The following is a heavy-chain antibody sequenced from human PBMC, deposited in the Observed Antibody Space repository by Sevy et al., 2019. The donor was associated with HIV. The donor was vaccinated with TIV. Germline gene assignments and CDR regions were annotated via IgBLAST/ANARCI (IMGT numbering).Heavy chain of an antibody. CDR2: IKGDGSDK. CDR1: GFTFSANW. J-gene: IGHJ4*02. Sequence: GGSLRLSCAASGFTFSANWMNWVRQAPGKGLEWVANIKGDGSDKHYVDSVEGRLTISRDNAKNLLYLQMNSLRVEDTAVYYCAHGTFGRFESWGQGALVTVSS. D-gene: IGHD3-16*01. CDR3: AHGTFGRFES. V-gene: IGHV3-7*01.